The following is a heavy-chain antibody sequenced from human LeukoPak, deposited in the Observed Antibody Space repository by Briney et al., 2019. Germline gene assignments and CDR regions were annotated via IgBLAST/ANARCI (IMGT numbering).Heavy chain of an antibody. V-gene: IGHV4-61*02. D-gene: IGHD2-2*01. Sequence: SETLSLTCTVSGGSISSGSYYWSWIRQPAGKGLEWIGRIYTSGSTNYNPSLKSRVTISVDTSKNQFSLKLSSVTAADTAVYYCARWYCSSTSCYAGAFDMWGQGTMVTVSS. CDR1: GGSISSGSYY. CDR3: ARWYCSSTSCYAGAFDM. J-gene: IGHJ3*02. CDR2: IYTSGST.